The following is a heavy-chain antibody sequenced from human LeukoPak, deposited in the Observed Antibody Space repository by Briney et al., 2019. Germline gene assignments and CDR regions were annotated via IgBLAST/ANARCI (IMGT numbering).Heavy chain of an antibody. CDR2: ISYDGSNK. D-gene: IGHD3-9*01. Sequence: GGSLRLSCAASGFTFSSYAMHWVRQAPGKGLEWVAVISYDGSNKYYADSVKGRFTISRDNSENTLYLQMNSLRAEDTALYYCARGPYGSDILTGYYSYWGQGTLVTVSS. CDR1: GFTFSSYA. V-gene: IGHV3-30*04. CDR3: ARGPYGSDILTGYYSY. J-gene: IGHJ4*02.